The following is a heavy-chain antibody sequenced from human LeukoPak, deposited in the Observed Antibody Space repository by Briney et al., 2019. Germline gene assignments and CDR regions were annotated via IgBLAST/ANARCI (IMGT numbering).Heavy chain of an antibody. CDR2: IKQDGSEK. CDR3: ARGGITMRFTRAFDI. J-gene: IGHJ3*02. D-gene: IGHD3-22*01. V-gene: IGHV3-7*01. CDR1: EFTFSNYW. Sequence: GGSLRLSCAASEFTFSNYWMNWVRQAPGKGLEWVANIKQDGSEKYYVDSVKGRFTISRDNAKNSLYLQMNSLRAEDTAVYYCARGGITMRFTRAFDIWGQGTMVTVSS.